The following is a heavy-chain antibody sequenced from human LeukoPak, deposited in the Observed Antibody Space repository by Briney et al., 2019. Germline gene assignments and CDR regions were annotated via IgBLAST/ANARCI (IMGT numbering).Heavy chain of an antibody. CDR2: ISSSGSTI. V-gene: IGHV3-48*03. D-gene: IGHD6-13*01. CDR3: ARAGVWAAAGFGYDY. Sequence: GGSLRLSCAASGFTFSSYEMNWVRQAPGKGLEWVSYISSSGSTIYYADSVKGRFTISRDNAKNSLYLQMNSLRAEDTAVYYCARAGVWAAAGFGYDYWGQGTLVTVSS. J-gene: IGHJ4*02. CDR1: GFTFSSYE.